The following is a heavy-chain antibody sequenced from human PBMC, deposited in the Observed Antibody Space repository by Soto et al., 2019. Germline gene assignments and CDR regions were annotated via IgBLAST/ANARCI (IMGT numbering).Heavy chain of an antibody. J-gene: IGHJ4*02. CDR2: IYYPGST. D-gene: IGHD5-18*01. V-gene: IGHV4-39*01. CDR3: ARRRDSYGSYYFDS. CDR1: GGSISSSTYY. Sequence: PPETLSLTCTVSGGSISSSTYYWGWIRQPPGKGLEWIGSIYYPGSTYSNPSLKSRVTISVDTSKNQFSLKLSSVTAADTAVYYCARRRDSYGSYYFDSWGQGIQVTVSS.